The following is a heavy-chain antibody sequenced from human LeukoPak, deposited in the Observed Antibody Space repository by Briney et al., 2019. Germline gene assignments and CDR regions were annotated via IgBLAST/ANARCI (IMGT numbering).Heavy chain of an antibody. CDR1: GFPLSPYA. D-gene: IGHD3-16*01. Sequence: GGTLRLSCSASGFPLSPYAMHWVRHARGKGLEYVSAISSYGDSTYYADSVTGKITISRDNSKNMVYLQMSSLRAEDTAVYYCVKEWGCHFDYWGQATLVTVSS. CDR3: VKEWGCHFDY. CDR2: ISSYGDST. J-gene: IGHJ4*02. V-gene: IGHV3-64D*06.